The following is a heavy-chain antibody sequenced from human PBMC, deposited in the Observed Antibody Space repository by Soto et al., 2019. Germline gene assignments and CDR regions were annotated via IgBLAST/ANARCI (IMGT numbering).Heavy chain of an antibody. Sequence: PSETLSLTCTVSGGSISSSSYYWGWIRQPPGKGLEWIGSIYYSGSTYYNPSLKSRVTISVDTSKNQFSLKLSSVTAADTAVYYCARHHYGYNWFVPWGQGTLVTVSS. CDR2: IYYSGST. D-gene: IGHD3-16*01. CDR1: GGSISSSSYY. V-gene: IGHV4-39*01. CDR3: ARHHYGYNWFVP. J-gene: IGHJ5*02.